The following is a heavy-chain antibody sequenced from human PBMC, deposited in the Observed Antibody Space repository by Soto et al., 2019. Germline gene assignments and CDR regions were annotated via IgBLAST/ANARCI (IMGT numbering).Heavy chain of an antibody. J-gene: IGHJ6*02. CDR1: RFTFRNYG. CDR3: AKRYGSGSYRDFNSYYGMDI. Sequence: EVSLLESGGGTVQPGGSLRLSCAASRFTFRNYGMSWVRQGPGKGLEWVSGISPTGEQRFYVDSVKGRFFISRDNSQNTLSLEMSNLRADDTAVYYCAKRYGSGSYRDFNSYYGMDIWGQGTSVTVS. V-gene: IGHV3-23*01. CDR2: ISPTGEQR. D-gene: IGHD3-10*01.